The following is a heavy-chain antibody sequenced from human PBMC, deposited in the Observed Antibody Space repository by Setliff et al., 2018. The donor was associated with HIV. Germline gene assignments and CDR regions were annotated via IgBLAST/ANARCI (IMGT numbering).Heavy chain of an antibody. V-gene: IGHV5-51*01. J-gene: IGHJ6*03. CDR3: ARFVHSSGWYSSSYYYYMDV. Sequence: RGESLKISCKGSGYSFTNYWIGWVRQMPGKGLEWMGIIYPGDSDTTYSPSFQGQVNISADKSISTAYLQWSSLKASDTAMYYCARFVHSSGWYSSSYYYYMDVWGKGTTVTVSS. D-gene: IGHD3-22*01. CDR1: GYSFTNYW. CDR2: IYPGDSDT.